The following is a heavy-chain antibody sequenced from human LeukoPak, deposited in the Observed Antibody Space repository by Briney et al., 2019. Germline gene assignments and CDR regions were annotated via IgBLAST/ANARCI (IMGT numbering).Heavy chain of an antibody. V-gene: IGHV4-34*01. CDR2: INHSGST. Sequence: PSETLSLTCAVYGGSFSGYYWSWIRQPPGKGLEWIGEINHSGSTNYNPSLKSRVTISVDTSKNQFSLKLSSVTAADTAVYYCAREEGGDGYNSGYWGQGTLVTVSS. D-gene: IGHD5-24*01. CDR3: AREEGGDGYNSGY. J-gene: IGHJ4*02. CDR1: GGSFSGYY.